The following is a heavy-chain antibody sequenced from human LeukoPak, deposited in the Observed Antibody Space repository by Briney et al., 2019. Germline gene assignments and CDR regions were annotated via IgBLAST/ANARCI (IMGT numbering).Heavy chain of an antibody. V-gene: IGHV4-59*01. Sequence: SETLSLTCTVSGASISSYYWSWIRQPPGKGLEWIGYIYYSGSTNYNPSLKSRVTISVDTSKNQFSLRLSSVTAADTAVYYCARHRYCYDSSGYYYQPWGQGTLVTVSS. CDR3: ARHRYCYDSSGYYYQP. J-gene: IGHJ5*02. CDR1: GASISSYY. CDR2: IYYSGST. D-gene: IGHD3-22*01.